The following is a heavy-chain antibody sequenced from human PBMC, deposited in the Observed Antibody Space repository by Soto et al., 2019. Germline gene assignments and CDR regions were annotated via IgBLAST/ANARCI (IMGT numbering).Heavy chain of an antibody. CDR1: GGSISGGVYY. J-gene: IGHJ2*01. CDR2: IFDSGST. D-gene: IGHD4-17*01. V-gene: IGHV4-30-4*01. CDR3: AREIIPLTTDWYFDL. Sequence: QVQLQESGPGLVNPSQTLSLTCTVSGGSISGGVYYWSWIRQPPGKGLEWIGYIFDSGSTYYNPSLKIRVTKSVDTSKNQYSLRLSSVTAADTAVYYCAREIIPLTTDWYFDLWGRGTLVTVSS.